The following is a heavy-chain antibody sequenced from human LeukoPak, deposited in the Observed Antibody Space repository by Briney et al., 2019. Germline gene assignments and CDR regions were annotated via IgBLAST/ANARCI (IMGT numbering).Heavy chain of an antibody. V-gene: IGHV3-23*01. J-gene: IGHJ3*02. D-gene: IGHD3-10*01. CDR2: LIGTAGNT. CDR3: ARDMGITRVRGVIPHDAVDI. CDR1: GFTFSTFA. Sequence: GGSLRLSCEASGFTFSTFAMIWVRQPPGKGLEWVATLIGTAGNTYYADSVKGRFTISRDNSKNTLYVQMNSLRVEDTAIYYCARDMGITRVRGVIPHDAVDIWGQGTTVTVSS.